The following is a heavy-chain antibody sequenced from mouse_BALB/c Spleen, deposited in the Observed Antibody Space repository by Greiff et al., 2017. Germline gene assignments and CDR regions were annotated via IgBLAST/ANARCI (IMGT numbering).Heavy chain of an antibody. CDR1: GFTFSNYW. J-gene: IGHJ2*01. CDR3: TRLYYGNYFDY. D-gene: IGHD2-1*01. V-gene: IGHV6-6*02. Sequence: VQLKESGGGLVQPGGSMKLSCVASGFTFSNYWMNWVRQSPEKGLEWVAEIRLKSNNYATHYAESVKGRFTISRDDSKSSVYLQMNNLRAEDTGIYYCTRLYYGNYFDYWGQGTTLTVSS. CDR2: IRLKSNNYAT.